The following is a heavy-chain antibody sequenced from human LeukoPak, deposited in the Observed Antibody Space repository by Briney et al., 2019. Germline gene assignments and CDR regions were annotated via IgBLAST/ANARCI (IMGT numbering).Heavy chain of an antibody. Sequence: PGGSLRLSCAASGSTFSSYAMSWVRQAPGKGLEWVSTISGSGGSTYYADSVKGRFTISRDTSKNTLYLQMGSLRAEDTAVYYCAKQQFPDYWGQGTLVTVSS. CDR1: GSTFSSYA. CDR2: ISGSGGST. V-gene: IGHV3-23*01. D-gene: IGHD6-13*01. CDR3: AKQQFPDY. J-gene: IGHJ4*02.